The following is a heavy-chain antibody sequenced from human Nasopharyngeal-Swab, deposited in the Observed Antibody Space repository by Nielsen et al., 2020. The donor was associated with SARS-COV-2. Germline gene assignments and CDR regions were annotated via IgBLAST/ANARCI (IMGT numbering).Heavy chain of an antibody. CDR2: ISSSSSYI. J-gene: IGHJ5*02. D-gene: IGHD3-10*01. V-gene: IGHV3-21*01. Sequence: GVLKISCAASGFTFSSYSMNWVRQAPGKGLEWVSSISSSSSYIYYADSVKGRFTISRDNAKNSLYLQMNSLRAEDTTVYYCAKGGIGGSGTGRFDPWGQGTLVTVSS. CDR3: AKGGIGGSGTGRFDP. CDR1: GFTFSSYS.